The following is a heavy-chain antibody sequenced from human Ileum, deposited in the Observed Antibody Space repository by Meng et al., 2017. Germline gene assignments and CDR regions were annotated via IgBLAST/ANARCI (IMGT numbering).Heavy chain of an antibody. CDR2: TNHSGST. CDR3: ARYYYNSGDNWFDP. V-gene: IGHV4-38-2*02. J-gene: IGHJ5*02. Sequence: GSLRLSCTVSGYSISSGYYWVWIRQPPGKGLEWIATTNHSGSTYYNPSLKSRVTISVDTSQNQFSLKLSSVTAADTAVYYCARYYYNSGDNWFDPWGQGTLVTVSS. D-gene: IGHD3-10*01. CDR1: GYSISSGYY.